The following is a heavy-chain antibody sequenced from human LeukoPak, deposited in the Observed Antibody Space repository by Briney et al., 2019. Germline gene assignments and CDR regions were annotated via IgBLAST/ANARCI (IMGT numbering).Heavy chain of an antibody. CDR2: ISWNSGSI. Sequence: GRSLRLSCAASGFTFDDYAMHWVRQALGKGLEWVSGISWNSGSIGYADSVKGRFTISRDNAKNSLYLQMNSLRAEDTALYYCAVLGDYYDSSGYYPPGGDAFDIWGQGTMVTVSS. V-gene: IGHV3-9*01. J-gene: IGHJ3*02. D-gene: IGHD3-22*01. CDR1: GFTFDDYA. CDR3: AVLGDYYDSSGYYPPGGDAFDI.